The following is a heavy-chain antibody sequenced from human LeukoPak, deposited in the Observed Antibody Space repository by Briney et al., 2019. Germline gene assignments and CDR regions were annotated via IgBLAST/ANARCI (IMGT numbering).Heavy chain of an antibody. CDR1: GGSISSYY. Sequence: SETLSLTCTVSGGSISSYYWSWIRQPPGKGLEWIGYIYYSGSTNYNPSLKSRVTISVDTSKNQFSLKLSSVTAADTAVYYCARRGGGYLGWFDPWGQGTLVTVSS. CDR2: IYYSGST. J-gene: IGHJ5*02. D-gene: IGHD5-12*01. CDR3: ARRGGGYLGWFDP. V-gene: IGHV4-59*08.